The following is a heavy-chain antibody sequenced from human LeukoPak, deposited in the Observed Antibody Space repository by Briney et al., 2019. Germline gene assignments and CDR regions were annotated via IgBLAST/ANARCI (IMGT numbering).Heavy chain of an antibody. CDR2: ISAYNGNT. D-gene: IGHD6-13*01. V-gene: IGHV1-18*01. CDR3: ARDSYSSSWYRHYYYGMDV. J-gene: IGHJ6*02. CDR1: GYTFTSYG. Sequence: ASVKVSCKASGYTFTSYGISWVRQAPGQGLEWMGWISAYNGNTNYAQKLQGRVTMTTDTSTSTAYMELRSLRSDDTAVYYCARDSYSSSWYRHYYYGMDVWGQGTTVTVPS.